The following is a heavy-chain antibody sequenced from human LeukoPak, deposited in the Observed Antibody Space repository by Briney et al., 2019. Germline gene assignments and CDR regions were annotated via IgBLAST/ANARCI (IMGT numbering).Heavy chain of an antibody. J-gene: IGHJ4*02. CDR3: AGDQSSDYYDSSGYYPPTY. V-gene: IGHV1-18*01. D-gene: IGHD3-22*01. CDR1: GYTFTSYG. Sequence: ASVKVSCKASGYTFTSYGISWVRQAPGQGLEWMGWISAYNGNTNYAQKLQGRVTMTKDTSTSTAYMELRSLRSDDTAVYYCAGDQSSDYYDSSGYYPPTYWGQGTLVTVSS. CDR2: ISAYNGNT.